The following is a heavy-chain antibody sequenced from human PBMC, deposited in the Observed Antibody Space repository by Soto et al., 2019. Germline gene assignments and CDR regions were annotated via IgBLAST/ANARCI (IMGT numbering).Heavy chain of an antibody. V-gene: IGHV3-23*01. CDR1: GFTFSSYS. CDR2: IGTSAST. Sequence: DVRLLESGGGLVQPGGSLRLSCAASGFTFSSYSMSWVRQAPVKGLEWVSTIGTSASTYYGDSVRGRFTISRDNSRNTLYLQMTSLRAEDTAVYYCADLSRYCTSSNCDWGQGTLVTVSS. D-gene: IGHD2-2*01. J-gene: IGHJ4*02. CDR3: ADLSRYCTSSNCD.